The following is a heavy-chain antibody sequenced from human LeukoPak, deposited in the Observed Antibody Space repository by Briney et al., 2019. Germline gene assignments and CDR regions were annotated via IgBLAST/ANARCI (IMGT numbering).Heavy chain of an antibody. V-gene: IGHV3-21*01. CDR2: ISPDSNYI. J-gene: IGHJ4*02. CDR1: GFTFSTYS. Sequence: GGSLRLSCAASGFTFSTYSMAWVRQAPGKGLEWVSSISPDSNYIYYADSLKGRFTISRDNAKISLYLQMHSLRADDTAVYYCARVALGVAGVLTFDYWGRGTLVIVSS. CDR3: ARVALGVAGVLTFDY. D-gene: IGHD6-19*01.